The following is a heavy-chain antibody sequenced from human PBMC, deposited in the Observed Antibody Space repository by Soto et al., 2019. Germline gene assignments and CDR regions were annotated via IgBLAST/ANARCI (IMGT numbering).Heavy chain of an antibody. J-gene: IGHJ5*02. D-gene: IGHD3-10*01. CDR3: AKARGGPGAPPHT. V-gene: IGHV1-2*04. Sequence: QVQLVQSGAEVKKPGASVKVSCTASGYTFTGSYMHWVRQAPGQGLEWMGWINPNTGSSNYAQKFLDWVTMTRDTSTSTAYMELSRLRSNDTAVYYCAKARGGPGAPPHTWGPGTLVIVSS. CDR2: INPNTGSS. CDR1: GYTFTGSY.